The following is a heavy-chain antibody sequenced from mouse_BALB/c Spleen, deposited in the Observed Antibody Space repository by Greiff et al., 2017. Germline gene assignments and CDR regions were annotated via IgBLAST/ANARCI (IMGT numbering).Heavy chain of an antibody. CDR2: ISSGGGST. Sequence: EVKLVESGGGLVKPGGSLKLSCAASGFAFSSYDMSWVRQTPEKRLEWVAYISSGGGSTYYPDTVKGRFTISRDNAKNTLYLQMSSLKSEDTAMYYCARYGNDFDYWGQGTTLTVSS. J-gene: IGHJ2*01. CDR3: ARYGNDFDY. CDR1: GFAFSSYD. D-gene: IGHD2-10*02. V-gene: IGHV5-12-1*01.